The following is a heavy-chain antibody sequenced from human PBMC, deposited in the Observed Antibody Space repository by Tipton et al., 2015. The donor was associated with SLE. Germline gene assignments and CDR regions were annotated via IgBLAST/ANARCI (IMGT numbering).Heavy chain of an antibody. V-gene: IGHV4-59*01. CDR3: ARALNWNYPFDS. CDR1: AGSISSYY. CDR2: SHYSGST. D-gene: IGHD1-7*01. J-gene: IGHJ4*02. Sequence: TLSLTCSVSAGSISSYYWSWIRQAPGKGLEWIGYSHYSGSTSYNSSLKSRVIISIDTSKNQVSLKLSSVTAADTAVYYCARALNWNYPFDSWGQGALVTVSS.